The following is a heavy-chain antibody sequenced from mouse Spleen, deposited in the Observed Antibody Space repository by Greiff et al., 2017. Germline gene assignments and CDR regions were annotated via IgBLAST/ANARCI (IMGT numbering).Heavy chain of an antibody. J-gene: IGHJ3*01. CDR2: INPNNGGT. CDR3: ARTTATGPWFAY. D-gene: IGHD1-2*01. CDR1: GYTFTDYN. Sequence: VQLKQSGPELVKPGASVKIPCKASGYTFTDYNMDWVKQSHGKSLEWIGDINPNNGGTIYNQKFKGKATLTVDKSSSTAYMELRSLTSEDTAVYYCARTTATGPWFAYWGQGTLVTVSA. V-gene: IGHV1-18*01.